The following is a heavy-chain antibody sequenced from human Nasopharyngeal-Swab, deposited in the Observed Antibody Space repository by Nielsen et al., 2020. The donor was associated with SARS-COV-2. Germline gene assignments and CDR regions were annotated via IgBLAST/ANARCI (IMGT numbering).Heavy chain of an antibody. CDR1: GGSISSYY. CDR3: ARATYYDFWSGPDHYYYGMDV. J-gene: IGHJ6*02. Sequence: SETLSLTCTVSGGSISSYYWSWIRQPAGKGLEWIGRIYTSGSTNYNPSLKSRVTMSVDTSKNQFSLKLSSVTAADTAVYYCARATYYDFWSGPDHYYYGMDVWGQGTTVTVSS. D-gene: IGHD3-3*01. CDR2: IYTSGST. V-gene: IGHV4-4*07.